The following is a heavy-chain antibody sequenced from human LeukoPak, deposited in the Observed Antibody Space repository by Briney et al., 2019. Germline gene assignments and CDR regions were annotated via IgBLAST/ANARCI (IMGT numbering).Heavy chain of an antibody. J-gene: IGHJ4*02. V-gene: IGHV6-1*01. CDR1: GXSVSSNSSA. CDR2: TYYRSKWYN. CDR3: AGDGVYGGKILDY. D-gene: IGHD4-23*01. Sequence: SQTLSLTCAISGXSVSSNSSAWNWIRQSPSRGLEWLGRTYYRSKWYNDYAVSVKSRITINPDTSKNQFSLQLNSVTPEDTAVYYCAGDGVYGGKILDYWGQGTLVTVSS.